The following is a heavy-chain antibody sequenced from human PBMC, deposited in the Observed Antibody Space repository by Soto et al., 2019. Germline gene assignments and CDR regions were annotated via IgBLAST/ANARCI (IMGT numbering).Heavy chain of an antibody. J-gene: IGHJ4*02. CDR3: ARVSSSWYQDYFDY. CDR1: GAPFSTYA. D-gene: IGHD6-13*01. Sequence: QVQLVQSGAEVKKPGSPVRFSGRPFGAPFSTYAISWVRQPPGQGLEWRGGIIPIFGTTNYGQRFQGRVTITADESTSTAYMELSSLRSEDTAVYYCARVSSSWYQDYFDYWGQGTLVTVSS. V-gene: IGHV1-69*12. CDR2: IIPIFGTT.